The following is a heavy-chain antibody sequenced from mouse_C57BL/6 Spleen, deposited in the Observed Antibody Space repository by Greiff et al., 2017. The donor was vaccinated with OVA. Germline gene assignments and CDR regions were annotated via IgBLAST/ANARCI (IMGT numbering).Heavy chain of an antibody. CDR2: INPYNGDT. D-gene: IGHD1-1*01. CDR3: ARSITTVVATRDYAMDY. V-gene: IGHV1-20*01. CDR1: GYSFTGYF. J-gene: IGHJ4*01. Sequence: VQLQQSGPELVKPGDSVKISCKASGYSFTGYFMNWVMQSHGKSLEWIGRINPYNGDTFYNQKFKGKATLTVDKSSSTAHMELRSLTSEDSAVYYCARSITTVVATRDYAMDYWGQGTSVTVSS.